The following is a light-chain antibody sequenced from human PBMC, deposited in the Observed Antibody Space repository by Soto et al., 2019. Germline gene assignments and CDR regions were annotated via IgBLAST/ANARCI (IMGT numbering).Light chain of an antibody. CDR3: HQYGITPFT. V-gene: IGKV3-20*01. J-gene: IGKJ3*01. CDR1: QSVSTNY. CDR2: GAS. Sequence: EIVLTQSPGTLSLSPGDRATLSCRASQSVSTNYLAWYQQKLGQAPRLLIYGASSRATGIPDRFSGNGSGTDFTLTISRLEPEDFPVYYCHQYGITPFTFGPGTKVDLK.